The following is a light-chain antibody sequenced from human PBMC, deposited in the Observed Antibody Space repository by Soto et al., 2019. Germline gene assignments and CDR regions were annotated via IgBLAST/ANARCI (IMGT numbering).Light chain of an antibody. J-gene: IGKJ5*01. CDR3: QQFISYPIT. CDR1: QGTSSA. CDR2: DAS. Sequence: AIQLTQAPSSLSASVGDRVTITCRASQGTSSALAWYQQKPGKAPKFLIYDASSLQSGVPSRFSGSGSGTDFTLTISSLQPEDFATYYCQQFISYPITFGQGTRLEIK. V-gene: IGKV1-13*02.